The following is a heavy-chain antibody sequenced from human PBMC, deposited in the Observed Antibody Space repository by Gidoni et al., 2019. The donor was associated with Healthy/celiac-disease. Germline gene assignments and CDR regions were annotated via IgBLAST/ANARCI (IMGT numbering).Heavy chain of an antibody. Sequence: QVQLVQSGAEVKKPGASVKVSCKASGYTFTSYYMHWVRQAPGQGLEWMGIINPSGGSTSYAQKFQGRVTMTRDTSTSTVYMELSSLRSEDTAVYYCARGLAAAESGWAFDIWGQGTMVTVSS. V-gene: IGHV1-46*01. CDR3: ARGLAAAESGWAFDI. CDR2: INPSGGST. CDR1: GYTFTSYY. J-gene: IGHJ3*02. D-gene: IGHD6-13*01.